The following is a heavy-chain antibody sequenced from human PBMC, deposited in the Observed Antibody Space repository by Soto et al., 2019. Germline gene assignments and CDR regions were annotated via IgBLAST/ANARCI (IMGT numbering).Heavy chain of an antibody. CDR2: ISGSGGST. CDR3: AKDSLPQSGSTDFQDL. CDR1: GFTFSSYA. Sequence: PGGSLRLSCAASGFTFSSYAMSWVRQAPGKGLEWVSAISGSGGSTYYADSVKGRFTISRDNSKNTLYLQMNSLRAEDTAVYYCAKDSLPQSGSTDFQDLWGQGTLVTVSS. V-gene: IGHV3-23*01. J-gene: IGHJ1*01. D-gene: IGHD6-25*01.